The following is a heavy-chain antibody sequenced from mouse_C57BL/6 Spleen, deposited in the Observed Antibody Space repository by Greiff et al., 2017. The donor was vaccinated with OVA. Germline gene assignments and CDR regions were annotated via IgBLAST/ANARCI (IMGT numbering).Heavy chain of an antibody. J-gene: IGHJ4*01. CDR3: ARHYYDYDGYAMDY. CDR1: GFSLTSYG. CDR2: IWSDGST. V-gene: IGHV2-6-1*01. D-gene: IGHD2-4*01. Sequence: VQVVESGPGLVAPSQSLSITCTVSGFSLTSYGVHWVRQPPGKGLEWLVVIWSDGSTTYNSALKSRLSISKDNSKSQVFLKMNSLQTDDTAMYYCARHYYDYDGYAMDYWGQGTSVTVSS.